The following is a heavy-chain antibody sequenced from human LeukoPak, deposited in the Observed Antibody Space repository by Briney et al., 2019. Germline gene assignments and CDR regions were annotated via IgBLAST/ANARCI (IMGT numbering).Heavy chain of an antibody. CDR2: ISYDGSNK. J-gene: IGHJ4*02. CDR3: AKGILTGYYLDY. CDR1: GFTFSSYG. V-gene: IGHV3-30*18. Sequence: GGSLRLSCAASGFTFSSYGMQWVCQAPGKGPEWVAVISYDGSNKYYADSVKGRFTISRDNAKNTLYLQMNSLRAEDTAVYYCAKGILTGYYLDYWGQGTLVTVSS. D-gene: IGHD3-9*01.